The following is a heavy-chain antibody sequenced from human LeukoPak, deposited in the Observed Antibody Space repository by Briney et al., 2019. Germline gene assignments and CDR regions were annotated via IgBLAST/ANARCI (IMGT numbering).Heavy chain of an antibody. CDR1: GGSISSSSYY. CDR3: ARSSGYSSSGGLNWFDT. V-gene: IGHV4-39*01. J-gene: IGHJ5*02. Sequence: PSETLSLTCTVSGGSISSSSYYRGWIRQPPGKGLEWIGSIYYSGSTYYNPSLKSRVTISVDTSKNQFSLKLSSVTAADTAVYYCARSSGYSSSGGLNWFDTWGQGTLVTVSS. CDR2: IYYSGST. D-gene: IGHD6-13*01.